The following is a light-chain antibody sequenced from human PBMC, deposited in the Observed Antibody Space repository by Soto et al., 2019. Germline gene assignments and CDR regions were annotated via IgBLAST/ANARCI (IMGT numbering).Light chain of an antibody. Sequence: IVLTQAPGTLSIYPGERATLSCRASQSVSNYLAWYQRKPGQAPRLLIYGASSRATGIPDRFSGSGSGTDFTLTISRLEPEDFAVYYCHQYGGSPQTFGQGTKVDIK. CDR1: QSVSNY. CDR2: GAS. J-gene: IGKJ1*01. V-gene: IGKV3-20*01. CDR3: HQYGGSPQT.